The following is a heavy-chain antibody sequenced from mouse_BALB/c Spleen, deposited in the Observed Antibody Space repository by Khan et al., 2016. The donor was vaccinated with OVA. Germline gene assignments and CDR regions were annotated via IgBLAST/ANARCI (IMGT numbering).Heavy chain of an antibody. CDR1: GYTFTTYW. CDR3: TGRRLYGLFAY. V-gene: IGHV1-7*01. CDR2: IDPSTGYT. J-gene: IGHJ3*01. D-gene: IGHD2-2*01. Sequence: QVELVESGAELVKPGASVEMSCKASGYTFTTYWMHWVKQRPGQGLEWIGYIDPSTGYTEYNQKFKDKAILTADKSSSTPYLQLSSLPSEDSSVYYCTGRRLYGLFAYWGQGTLVTVSA.